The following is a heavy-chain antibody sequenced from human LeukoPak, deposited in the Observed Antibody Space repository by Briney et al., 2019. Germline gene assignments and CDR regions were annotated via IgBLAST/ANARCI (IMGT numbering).Heavy chain of an antibody. CDR2: ISASGST. CDR1: GFTFSSYA. J-gene: IGHJ4*02. V-gene: IGHV3-23*01. CDR3: AKARLYYYEGSGYSYFDH. Sequence: GGSLRLSCAASGFTFSSYAMSWVRQAPGKGLEWVSAISASGSTYYADSVKGRSTISRDNSKNTLYLQMNSLRVEDTAVYHCAKARLYYYEGSGYSYFDHWGQGTLVTVSS. D-gene: IGHD3-22*01.